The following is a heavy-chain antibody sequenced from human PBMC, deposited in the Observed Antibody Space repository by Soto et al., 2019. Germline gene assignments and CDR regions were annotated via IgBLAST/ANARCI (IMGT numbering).Heavy chain of an antibody. D-gene: IGHD2-2*01. CDR1: GFTFSSYW. Sequence: EMQLVESGGGLVQPGGSLRLSCAASGFTFSSYWMHWVRQAPGKGLVWVSRISNDGSSTSYADSVKGRFTISRDNAENTLFLQFNSLRAEDTAVYYCSILPYCSSTSCYSYFDYWGQGSLVTVSS. V-gene: IGHV3-74*01. J-gene: IGHJ4*02. CDR2: ISNDGSST. CDR3: SILPYCSSTSCYSYFDY.